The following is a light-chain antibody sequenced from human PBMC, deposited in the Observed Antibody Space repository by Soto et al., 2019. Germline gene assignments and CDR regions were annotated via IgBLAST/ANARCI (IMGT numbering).Light chain of an antibody. CDR3: QQYNSYWET. Sequence: DIQMTQSPSTLSASLGDRVTITCRASQSISSWLAWYQHKPGKAPKLLIYDASSLESGVPSRFSGSGSGTEFTLTISSLQPDDFATYYCQQYNSYWETFGQGTKVDI. CDR1: QSISSW. J-gene: IGKJ1*01. CDR2: DAS. V-gene: IGKV1-5*01.